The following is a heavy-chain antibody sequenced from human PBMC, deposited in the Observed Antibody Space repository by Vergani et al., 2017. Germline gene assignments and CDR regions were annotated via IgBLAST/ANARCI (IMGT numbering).Heavy chain of an antibody. Sequence: EVQLVESGGGLVQPGRSLRLSCAASGFTFDDYAMHWVRQAPGKGLEWVSGISWNSGSIGYADSVKGRFTISRDNAKNSLYLQMNSLRAEDTAVYYCAKGGVVGSGPQTWGQGTLVTVSS. D-gene: IGHD1-14*01. V-gene: IGHV3-9*01. J-gene: IGHJ5*02. CDR2: ISWNSGSI. CDR1: GFTFDDYA. CDR3: AKGGVVGSGPQT.